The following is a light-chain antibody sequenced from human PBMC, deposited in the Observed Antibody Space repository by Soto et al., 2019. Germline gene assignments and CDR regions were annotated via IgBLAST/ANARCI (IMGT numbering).Light chain of an antibody. V-gene: IGKV3-11*01. CDR2: DAS. J-gene: IGKJ4*01. Sequence: EIVLTQSPATLSLSPGERATLSCRASQNINNYLAWYHQKPGQAPRLLIYDASNRATGIPARFSGSGSGTDFVLTISSLEPEDFGVYYCQQRNNWVTFGGGTKVEIK. CDR3: QQRNNWVT. CDR1: QNINNY.